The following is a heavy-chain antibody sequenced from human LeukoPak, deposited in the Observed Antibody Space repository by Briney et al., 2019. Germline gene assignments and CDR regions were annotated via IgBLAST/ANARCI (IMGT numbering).Heavy chain of an antibody. D-gene: IGHD3-10*01. CDR1: GFTVSSNY. V-gene: IGHV3-66*01. J-gene: IGHJ4*02. CDR2: IYSGGST. CDR3: AREEMGGTDRSGALY. Sequence: GGSLRFSCAASGFTVSSNYMSWVRQAPGKGLEWVSVIYSGGSTYYADSVKGRFTISRDNARNSLYLQMNNLRAEDTAVYYCAREEMGGTDRSGALYWGQGTLVTVSS.